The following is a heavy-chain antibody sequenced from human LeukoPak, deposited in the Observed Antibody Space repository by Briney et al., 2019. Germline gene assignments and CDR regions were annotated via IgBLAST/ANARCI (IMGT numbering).Heavy chain of an antibody. Sequence: SETLSLTCTVSGGSISSYYWSWIRQPPGKGLEWIGYIYYSGSTNYNPSLKSRVTISVDTSKNQFSLKLSSVTAADTAVYYCARGLTAMVRGAFDIWGQGTMVTVSS. CDR2: IYYSGST. CDR1: GGSISSYY. J-gene: IGHJ3*02. CDR3: ARGLTAMVRGAFDI. V-gene: IGHV4-59*12. D-gene: IGHD5-18*01.